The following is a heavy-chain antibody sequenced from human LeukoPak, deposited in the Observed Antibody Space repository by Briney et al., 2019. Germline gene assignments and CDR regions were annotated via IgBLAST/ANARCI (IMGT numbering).Heavy chain of an antibody. CDR2: INPDRGGT. CDR1: GNTFAGHN. Sequence: GASVKVSCKAPGNTFAGHNIHWMRQAPGQGLEVMGWINPDRGGTDYARQFQGRVTMTSDTSIRAAYMELSSLVSEDSSVYFCAISIQAAAIPAFDYWGQGTLVTVSS. CDR3: AISIQAAAIPAFDY. V-gene: IGHV1-2*02. J-gene: IGHJ4*02. D-gene: IGHD6-25*01.